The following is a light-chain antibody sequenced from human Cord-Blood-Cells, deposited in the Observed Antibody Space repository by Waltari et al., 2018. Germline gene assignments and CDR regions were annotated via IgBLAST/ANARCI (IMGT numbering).Light chain of an antibody. CDR1: QSISSY. Sequence: DIQMTQSPSSLSASVGDRVTITCRASQSISSYLNWYQQKPGKAPKLLIYAASSLQSGVPSRFSCSGSGTDFTLTISSRQPEEFATYYCQQSYSTPPLTFGGGTKVEIK. CDR2: AAS. J-gene: IGKJ4*01. CDR3: QQSYSTPPLT. V-gene: IGKV1-39*01.